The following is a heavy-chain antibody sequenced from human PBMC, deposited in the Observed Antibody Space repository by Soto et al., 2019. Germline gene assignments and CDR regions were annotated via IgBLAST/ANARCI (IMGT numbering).Heavy chain of an antibody. J-gene: IGHJ4*02. V-gene: IGHV1-18*04. CDR1: GYTFTSYG. D-gene: IGHD3-22*01. CDR2: ISAYNGNT. CDR3: ARDKYYYDSSGLYYFDY. Sequence: GPSVKASCKASGYTFTSYGISWVRQAPGQGLEWMGWISAYNGNTNYAQKLQGRVTMTTDTSTSTAYMELRSLRSDDTAVYYCARDKYYYDSSGLYYFDYWGQGTLVTVSS.